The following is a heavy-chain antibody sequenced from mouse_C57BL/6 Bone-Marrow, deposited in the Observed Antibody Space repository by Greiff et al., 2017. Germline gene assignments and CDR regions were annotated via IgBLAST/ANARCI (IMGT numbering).Heavy chain of an antibody. V-gene: IGHV6-3*01. CDR3: TGPQEGAWFAD. Sequence: EVMLVESGGGLVQPGGSMKLSCVASGFTFSNYWMNWVRQSPEKGLEWVAQIRLKSDNYATHYAESVKGRFTISRDDSKSSVYLQMNNLRAEDTGIYYCTGPQEGAWFADWGKGTLVTVSA. CDR1: GFTFSNYW. J-gene: IGHJ3*01. CDR2: IRLKSDNYAT.